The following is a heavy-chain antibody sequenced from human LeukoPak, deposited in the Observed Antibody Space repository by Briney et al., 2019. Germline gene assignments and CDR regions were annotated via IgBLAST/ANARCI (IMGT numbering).Heavy chain of an antibody. CDR3: ARARDFWSGYYFDY. Sequence: PRASVKVSCKASGYTFTGYYMHWVRQAPGQGLEWMGWISAYNGNTNYAQKLQGRVTMTTDTSTSTAYMELRSLRSDDTAVYYCARARDFWSGYYFDYWGQGTLVTVSS. J-gene: IGHJ4*02. CDR2: ISAYNGNT. D-gene: IGHD3-3*01. CDR1: GYTFTGYY. V-gene: IGHV1-18*04.